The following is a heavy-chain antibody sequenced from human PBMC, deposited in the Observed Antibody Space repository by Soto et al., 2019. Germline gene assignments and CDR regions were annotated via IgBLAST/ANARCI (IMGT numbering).Heavy chain of an antibody. Sequence: EVQLVESGGGLVQPGGSLRLSCATSGFILSDCAMNWVRQAPGKGLERVSYISSSSSVIDYADSVKGRFTVSRDNARNSLYLQMSSLRADDTAVYYCARDLSWGSNWYYYMDVWGKGTTVTVSS. CDR1: GFILSDCA. J-gene: IGHJ6*03. D-gene: IGHD7-27*01. CDR2: ISSSSSVI. CDR3: ARDLSWGSNWYYYMDV. V-gene: IGHV3-48*01.